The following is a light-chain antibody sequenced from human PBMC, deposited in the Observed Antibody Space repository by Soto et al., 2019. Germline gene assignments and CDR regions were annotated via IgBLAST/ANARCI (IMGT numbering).Light chain of an antibody. J-gene: IGLJ1*01. Sequence: QSALTQPASVSGSPAQSVTISCSGSSSDIGDYNFVSWYQQHPGKAPKLMIYGVILRPSGVSDRFSGSKSGNTASLTISGPQAEDEADYYYSSYTNTRPHFLFGTGTKLTVL. V-gene: IGLV2-14*01. CDR3: SSYTNTRPHFL. CDR1: SSDIGDYNF. CDR2: GVI.